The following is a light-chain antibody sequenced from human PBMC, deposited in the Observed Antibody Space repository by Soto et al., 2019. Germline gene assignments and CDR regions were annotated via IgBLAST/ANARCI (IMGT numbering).Light chain of an antibody. Sequence: DIHMTQSPSSLSASIGDIVTITCLTSQNINNYLNWYQHKPGAAPKLLIFGASNLESGVPSRFSGSGSGTEFTLSISSLQPEDFATYYCQQGYSTTPITFGQGTRLEIK. V-gene: IGKV1-39*01. CDR3: QQGYSTTPIT. CDR1: QNINNY. CDR2: GAS. J-gene: IGKJ5*01.